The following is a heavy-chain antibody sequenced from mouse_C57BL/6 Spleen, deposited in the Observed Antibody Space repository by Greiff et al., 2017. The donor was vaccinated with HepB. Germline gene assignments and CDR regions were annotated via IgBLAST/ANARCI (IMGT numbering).Heavy chain of an antibody. J-gene: IGHJ1*03. CDR1: GYTFTSYW. CDR3: ARTGNGWYVDV. CDR2: IDPSDSET. V-gene: IGHV1-52*01. D-gene: IGHD2-1*01. Sequence: QVQLQQPGAELVRPGSSVKLSCKASGYTFTSYWMHWVKQRPIQGLEWIGNIDPSDSETHYNQKFKDKATLTVDKSSSTAYMQLSSLTSEDSAVYYCARTGNGWYVDVWGTGTTVTVSS.